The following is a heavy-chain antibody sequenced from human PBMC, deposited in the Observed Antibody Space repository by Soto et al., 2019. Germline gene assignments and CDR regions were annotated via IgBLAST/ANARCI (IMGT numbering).Heavy chain of an antibody. Sequence: GESLKISCKGSGYSFTSYWIGWVRQMPGKGLEWMGIIYPGDSDTRCSPSFQGQVTISADKSISTAYLQWSSLKASDTAMYYCATPTVRVRGVISPDAFDIWGQGTMVTVSS. J-gene: IGHJ3*02. CDR2: IYPGDSDT. V-gene: IGHV5-51*01. CDR3: ATPTVRVRGVISPDAFDI. CDR1: GYSFTSYW. D-gene: IGHD3-10*01.